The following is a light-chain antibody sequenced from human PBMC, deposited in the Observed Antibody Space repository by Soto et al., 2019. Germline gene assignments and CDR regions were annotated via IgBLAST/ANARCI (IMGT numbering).Light chain of an antibody. J-gene: IGKJ1*01. CDR1: QSISNW. Sequence: DIQMTQSPSTLSASVGDRVTITCRASQSISNWLAWYQQKPGKAPKLLIYDVSRLESGVPSRLSGSGSGTEFTLTISSLQPYDFATYYCQQYNSYPWTFGQGTKVEIK. CDR2: DVS. CDR3: QQYNSYPWT. V-gene: IGKV1-5*01.